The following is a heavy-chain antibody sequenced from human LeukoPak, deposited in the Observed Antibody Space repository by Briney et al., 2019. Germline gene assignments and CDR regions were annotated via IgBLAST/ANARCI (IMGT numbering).Heavy chain of an antibody. Sequence: ASVKVSSKASGGTFSSYAISWVRQAPGQGLEWMGRIIPIFGTANYAQKFQGRVTITTDESTSTAYMELSSLRSEDTAVYYCARVKPRLAYCGGDCFDAFDIWGQGTMVTVSS. J-gene: IGHJ3*02. CDR3: ARVKPRLAYCGGDCFDAFDI. D-gene: IGHD2-21*02. V-gene: IGHV1-69*05. CDR1: GGTFSSYA. CDR2: IIPIFGTA.